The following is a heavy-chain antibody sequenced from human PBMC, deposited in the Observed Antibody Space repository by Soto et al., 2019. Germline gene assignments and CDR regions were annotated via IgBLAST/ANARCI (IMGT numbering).Heavy chain of an antibody. J-gene: IGHJ6*02. Sequence: SETLSLTCTFSGGSISSYYWSWIRQPPGKGLEWIGYIYYSGSTNYNPSLKSRVTISVDTSKNQFSLKLSSVTAADTAVYYCARADTAMVGGNYYYGMDVWGQGTTVTVSS. CDR2: IYYSGST. V-gene: IGHV4-59*08. CDR1: GGSISSYY. CDR3: ARADTAMVGGNYYYGMDV. D-gene: IGHD5-18*01.